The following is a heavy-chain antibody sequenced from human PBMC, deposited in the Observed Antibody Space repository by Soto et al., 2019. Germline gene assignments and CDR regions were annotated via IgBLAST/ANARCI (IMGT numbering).Heavy chain of an antibody. CDR3: ARHRFCSSTSCPEGIDY. CDR1: GGSISSSSYY. CDR2: IYYSGST. V-gene: IGHV4-39*01. D-gene: IGHD2-2*01. J-gene: IGHJ4*02. Sequence: QLQLQESGPGLVKPSETLSLTCTVSGGSISSSSYYWGWIRQPPGKGLEWIGSIYYSGSTYYNPSLKSRVTISVDTSKNQFSLKLSSVTAADTAVYYCARHRFCSSTSCPEGIDYWGQGTLVTVSS.